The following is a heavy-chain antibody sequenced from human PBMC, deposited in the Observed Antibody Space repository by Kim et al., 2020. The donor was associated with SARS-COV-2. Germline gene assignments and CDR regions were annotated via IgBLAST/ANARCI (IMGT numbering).Heavy chain of an antibody. Sequence: GGSLRLSCEVSGFTFSNFCMSWVRQAPGKGLEWVANIKEDGVDKHYVDSVKGRFTISRDNAKNSLYLQMSSLRAEDTAVYYCARANHVVRGIIWGFDYWGQGTLVTVSS. CDR3: ARANHVVRGIIWGFDY. CDR1: GFTFSNFC. CDR2: IKEDGVDK. J-gene: IGHJ4*02. V-gene: IGHV3-7*03. D-gene: IGHD3-10*01.